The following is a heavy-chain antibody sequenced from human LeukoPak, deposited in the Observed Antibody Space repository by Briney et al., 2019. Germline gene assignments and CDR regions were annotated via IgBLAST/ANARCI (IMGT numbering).Heavy chain of an antibody. Sequence: ASVKVSCKASGYTFTGYYMHWVRQAPGQGLEWMGWINPNSGGTNYAQKFQGRVTMTRDTSISTAYMELSRLRSDDTAVYYCARDLGGSGSYSTIYYYYYMDVWGKGTTVTISS. CDR3: ARDLGGSGSYSTIYYYYYMDV. CDR1: GYTFTGYY. CDR2: INPNSGGT. D-gene: IGHD3-10*01. J-gene: IGHJ6*03. V-gene: IGHV1-2*02.